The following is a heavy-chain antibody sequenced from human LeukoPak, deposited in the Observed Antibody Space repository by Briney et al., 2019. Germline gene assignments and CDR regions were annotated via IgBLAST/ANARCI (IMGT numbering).Heavy chain of an antibody. CDR2: IIPILGIA. D-gene: IGHD1-26*01. CDR1: GGTFSSYT. J-gene: IGHJ4*02. Sequence: SVKVSCKASGGTFSSYTISWVRQAPGQGLEWMGRIIPILGIANYAQKFQGRVTITADKSTSTAYMELSSLRSEDTAVYYRAKTSGSYYVFDYWGQGTLVTVSS. V-gene: IGHV1-69*02. CDR3: AKTSGSYYVFDY.